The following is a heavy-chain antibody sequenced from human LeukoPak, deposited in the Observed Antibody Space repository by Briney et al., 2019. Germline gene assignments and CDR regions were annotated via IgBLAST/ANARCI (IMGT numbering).Heavy chain of an antibody. D-gene: IGHD3-22*01. CDR1: GFTFGDYA. CDR3: TRMRKYYYDSSGYYYSNWFDP. Sequence: PGRSLRLSCTASGFTFGDYAMSWVRQAPGKGLEWVGFIGSKAYGGTTEYAASVKGRFTISRDDSKSIAYLQMNSLKTEDTAVYYCTRMRKYYYDSSGYYYSNWFDPWGQGTLVTVSS. CDR2: IGSKAYGGTT. V-gene: IGHV3-49*04. J-gene: IGHJ5*02.